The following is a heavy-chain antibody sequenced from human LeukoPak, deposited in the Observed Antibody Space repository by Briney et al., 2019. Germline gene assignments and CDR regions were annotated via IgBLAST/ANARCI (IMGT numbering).Heavy chain of an antibody. CDR3: ARYEEFSTGYSASSPRHYFDH. J-gene: IGHJ4*02. CDR1: GGSISSSNW. Sequence: PSETLSLTCAVSGGSISSSNWWNWVRQPPGKGLEWIGEIFHGGSTNYNPSLKRRVTISLDKSKNQLSLKLTSVTAADTAVYYCARYEEFSTGYSASSPRHYFDHWGQGTLVTVSS. D-gene: IGHD3/OR15-3a*01. V-gene: IGHV4-4*02. CDR2: IFHGGST.